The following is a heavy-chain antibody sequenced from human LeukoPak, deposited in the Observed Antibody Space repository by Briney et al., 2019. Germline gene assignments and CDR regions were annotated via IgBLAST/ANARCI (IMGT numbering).Heavy chain of an antibody. CDR3: ARGGSDGMDV. V-gene: IGHV3-48*04. CDR2: SSSSSTN. J-gene: IGHJ6*02. CDR1: GFTFSYYS. D-gene: IGHD3-10*01. Sequence: GGSLRLSCAASGFTFSYYSMNWVRQAPWKGLEWVSYSSSSSTNYHADSVKGRFTISRDNAKKSLSLQMNSLRAEDTAVYYCARGGSDGMDVWGQGTTVTVSS.